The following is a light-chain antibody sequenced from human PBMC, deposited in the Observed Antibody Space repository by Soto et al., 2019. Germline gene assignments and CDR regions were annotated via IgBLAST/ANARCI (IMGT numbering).Light chain of an antibody. J-gene: IGKJ1*01. CDR1: QSLVHPDGNTY. V-gene: IGKV2-30*02. Sequence: DVVMTQSPLSLPVTLGQPASISCRSSQSLVHPDGNTYLSWFQQRPGQSPRRLIYKVSNRDSGVPDRISGSGSGTGFTLRISRVEAEDVGIYYCMQGTHWPWTFCQGTKVDIK. CDR2: KVS. CDR3: MQGTHWPWT.